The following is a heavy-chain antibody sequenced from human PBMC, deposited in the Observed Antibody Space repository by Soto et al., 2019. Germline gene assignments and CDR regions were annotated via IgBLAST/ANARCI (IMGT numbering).Heavy chain of an antibody. CDR2: IVVGSGNT. CDR1: GFTFTSSA. CDR3: AAPRDGYYDSSGYYYGSPYYYYGMDV. J-gene: IGHJ6*02. Sequence: SVKVSCTASGFTFTSSAVHWVRQARGQRLEWIGWIVVGSGNTNYAQKFQERVTITRDMSTSTAYMELSSLRSEDTAVYYCAAPRDGYYDSSGYYYGSPYYYYGMDVWGQGTTVTVSS. D-gene: IGHD3-22*01. V-gene: IGHV1-58*01.